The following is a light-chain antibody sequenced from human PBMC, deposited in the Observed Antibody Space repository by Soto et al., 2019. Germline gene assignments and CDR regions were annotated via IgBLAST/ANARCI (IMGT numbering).Light chain of an antibody. CDR1: SSNIGAGYD. CDR2: GNS. V-gene: IGLV1-40*01. Sequence: QSVLTQPPSVSGAPGQRVTISCTGSSSNIGAGYDVHWYQQLPGTAPKLLIYGNSNRPSGVPDRFSGSKSGTSASLAITGLQAEDEGDYYCQSYDSGLSGVVFGGGTKLTVL. J-gene: IGLJ2*01. CDR3: QSYDSGLSGVV.